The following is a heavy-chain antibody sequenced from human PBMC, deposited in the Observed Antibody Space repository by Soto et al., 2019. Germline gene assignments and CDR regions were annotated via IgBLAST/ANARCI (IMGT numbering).Heavy chain of an antibody. D-gene: IGHD3-3*01. CDR1: GFPVNNYY. CDR2: IYGGGST. V-gene: IGHV3-53*01. CDR3: ARGSLYDLGRKFDT. Sequence: EGTVVESGGGLIQPGGSLRLACAAYGFPVNNYYMAWVPQAPGKGLEWVSGIYGGGSTYYADSVQGGFTISSDNCKNMLYLQMSSLRVEDTAVYYCARGSLYDLGRKFDTWGQGTLGSVSS. J-gene: IGHJ4*02.